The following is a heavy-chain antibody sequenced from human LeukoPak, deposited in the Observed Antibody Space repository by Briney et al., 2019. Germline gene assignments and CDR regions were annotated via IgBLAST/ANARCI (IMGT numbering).Heavy chain of an antibody. CDR3: ARSPSLWSRYFDC. J-gene: IGHJ4*02. D-gene: IGHD3-16*02. CDR1: GVIVSSNY. Sequence: GGSLRLSCAASGVIVSSNYMSWVRQAPGKGLEWVSVIYSGGSTYYADSVKGRFTISRDNSKNTLYLQMNSLRPEDTAVYYCARSPSLWSRYFDCWGQGTLVTVSS. V-gene: IGHV3-53*01. CDR2: IYSGGST.